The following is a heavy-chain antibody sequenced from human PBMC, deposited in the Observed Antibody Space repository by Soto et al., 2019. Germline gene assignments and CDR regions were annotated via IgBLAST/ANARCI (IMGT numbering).Heavy chain of an antibody. CDR1: GFTFSTHA. D-gene: IGHD6-19*01. Sequence: QVQLVETGGGVVQPGRSLRLSCVASGFTFSTHAMHWVRQAPGKGLEWVAVVWSDGNKQYYADSVMGRFTISRDNSRNTLYLQMNSLRAEDTALYFCASGPPRGWYRNIYYYYGFDAWGQGTTVTVTS. CDR2: VWSDGNKQ. J-gene: IGHJ6*02. CDR3: ASGPPRGWYRNIYYYYGFDA. V-gene: IGHV3-33*01.